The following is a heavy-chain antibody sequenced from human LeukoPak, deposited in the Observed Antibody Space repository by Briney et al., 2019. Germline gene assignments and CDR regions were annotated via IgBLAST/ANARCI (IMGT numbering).Heavy chain of an antibody. Sequence: GGSLRLSCAASGFTFDDYAMHWVRQAPGKGLEWVSGISWNSGSIGYADSVKGRFTISRDNAKNSLYLQTNSLRAEDTALYYCAKAPTGDNWNGFDPWGQGTLVTVSS. CDR2: ISWNSGSI. CDR3: AKAPTGDNWNGFDP. CDR1: GFTFDDYA. D-gene: IGHD1-20*01. V-gene: IGHV3-9*01. J-gene: IGHJ5*02.